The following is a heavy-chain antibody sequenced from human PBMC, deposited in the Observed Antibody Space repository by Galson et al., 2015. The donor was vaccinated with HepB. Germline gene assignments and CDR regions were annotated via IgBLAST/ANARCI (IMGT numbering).Heavy chain of an antibody. D-gene: IGHD1-26*01. Sequence: SLRLSCAASGFTFSSYAMHWVRQAPGKGLEYVSAISSNGGSTYYANSVKGRFTISRDNSKNTLYLQMGSLRAEDMAVYYCARAHSGSYYRTFGYWGQGTLVTVSS. CDR2: ISSNGGST. J-gene: IGHJ4*02. V-gene: IGHV3-64*01. CDR3: ARAHSGSYYRTFGY. CDR1: GFTFSSYA.